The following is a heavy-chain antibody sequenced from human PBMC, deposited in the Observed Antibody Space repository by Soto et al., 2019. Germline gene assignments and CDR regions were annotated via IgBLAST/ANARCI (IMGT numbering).Heavy chain of an antibody. D-gene: IGHD6-19*01. V-gene: IGHV5-51*01. Sequence: GESLKLSCTASGYTFTSYAISWVRQMPGKGLEWMGIICPGDCDTRYSPSFQGQVTISADKSISTAYLQWSSLKASDTAMYYCARLDCSGSFDYWGQGTLVTVSS. CDR1: GYTFTSYA. J-gene: IGHJ4*02. CDR2: ICPGDCDT. CDR3: ARLDCSGSFDY.